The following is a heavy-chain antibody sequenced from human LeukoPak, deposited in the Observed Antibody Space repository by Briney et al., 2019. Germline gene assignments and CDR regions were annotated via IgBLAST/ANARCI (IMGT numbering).Heavy chain of an antibody. CDR1: GGSISSGSYY. CDR3: ARDKGSSSGDY. J-gene: IGHJ4*02. D-gene: IGHD6-6*01. CDR2: IYTSGST. V-gene: IGHV4-61*02. Sequence: SETLSLTCTVSGGSISSGSYYWSWIRQPAGKGLEWIGRIYTSGSTNYNPSLKSRVTISVDTSKNQFSLKLSSVTAADTAVYYCARDKGSSSGDYWGQGTLVTVSP.